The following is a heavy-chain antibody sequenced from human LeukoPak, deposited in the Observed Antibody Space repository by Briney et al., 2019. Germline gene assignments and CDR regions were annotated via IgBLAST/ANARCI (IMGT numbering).Heavy chain of an antibody. CDR2: INPKSGGT. CDR1: GYTFTNYY. D-gene: IGHD4/OR15-4a*01. V-gene: IGHV1-2*02. CDR3: VPSANYYYFDY. Sequence: ASVKVSCKASGYTFTNYYMHWVRQGPGLGFEWMGWINPKSGGTSYPQKFQGRLTMTRDTSISTAYMELSRLGSDDTAVYYCVPSANYYYFDYWGQATLVTVSS. J-gene: IGHJ4*02.